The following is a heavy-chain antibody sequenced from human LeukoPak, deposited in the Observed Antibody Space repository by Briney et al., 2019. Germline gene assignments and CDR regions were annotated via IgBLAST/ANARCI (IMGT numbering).Heavy chain of an antibody. CDR1: GGSISGNY. Sequence: SETLSLTCTVSGGSISGNYWTWIRQPAGKGLEWIGRIYSSGTTNNNPSLKSRVSLSVDTSKNQLSLNLSSLTAADTAVYYCARHLRGGTIYFDYWGQGTLVTVSS. CDR3: ARHLRGGTIYFDY. V-gene: IGHV4-4*07. CDR2: IYSSGTT. D-gene: IGHD1-26*01. J-gene: IGHJ4*02.